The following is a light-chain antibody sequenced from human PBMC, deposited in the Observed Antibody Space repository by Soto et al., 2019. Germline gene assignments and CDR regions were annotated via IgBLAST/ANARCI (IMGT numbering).Light chain of an antibody. CDR2: SNN. V-gene: IGLV1-44*01. CDR1: SSNIGSNT. Sequence: QSVLTQPPSASGTPGQRVTISCSGSSSNIGSNTVNWYQQLPGTAPKLLIYSNNQRPSGGPDRFSGSKSRTSASLAISGLQSEDEADYYCAAWDDSLNGVVFGGGTKLTVL. J-gene: IGLJ2*01. CDR3: AAWDDSLNGVV.